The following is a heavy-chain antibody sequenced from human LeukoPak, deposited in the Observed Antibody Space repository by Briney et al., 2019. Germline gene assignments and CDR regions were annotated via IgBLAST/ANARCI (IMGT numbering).Heavy chain of an antibody. CDR3: TRLNSGWYSFFDY. Sequence: PGGSLRLYCTASGFTFGDYAMCWVRQAPGKGLEWVGFIRSKAYGGTTEYAASVKGRFTISRDDSKSIAYLQMNSLKTEDTAVYYCTRLNSGWYSFFDYWGQGTLVTVSS. CDR2: IRSKAYGGTT. J-gene: IGHJ4*02. V-gene: IGHV3-49*04. D-gene: IGHD6-19*01. CDR1: GFTFGDYA.